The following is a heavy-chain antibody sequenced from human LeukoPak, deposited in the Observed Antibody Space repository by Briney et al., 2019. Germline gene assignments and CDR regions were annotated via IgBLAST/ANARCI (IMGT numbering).Heavy chain of an antibody. V-gene: IGHV4-59*01. Sequence: PSETLSLTCTVSGGSISSYYWSWIRQPPGKGLEWIGYIYYSGSTNYNTSLKSRVTISVDTSKNQFSLKLSSVTAADTAVYYCARGERYSSSPFDYWGQGTLVTVSS. D-gene: IGHD6-6*01. CDR3: ARGERYSSSPFDY. J-gene: IGHJ4*02. CDR2: IYYSGST. CDR1: GGSISSYY.